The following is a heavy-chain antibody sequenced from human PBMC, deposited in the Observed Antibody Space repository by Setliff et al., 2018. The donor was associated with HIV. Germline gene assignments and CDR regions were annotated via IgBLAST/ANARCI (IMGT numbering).Heavy chain of an antibody. Sequence: SETLSLTCTVSGASVSDNFWNWIRQSPGKGLEWIGYIYYSGSTNYNPSLESRVSISIDTSKNQFSLMLSSVTAADTAVYYCARGHTWNYYGGDYFDYWGQGSLVTVSS. V-gene: IGHV4-59*02. CDR1: GASVSDNF. CDR2: IYYSGST. CDR3: ARGHTWNYYGGDYFDY. D-gene: IGHD1-7*01. J-gene: IGHJ4*02.